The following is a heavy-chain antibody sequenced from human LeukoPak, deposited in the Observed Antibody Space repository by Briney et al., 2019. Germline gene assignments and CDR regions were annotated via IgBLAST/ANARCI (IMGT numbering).Heavy chain of an antibody. CDR3: AKAVPSITMIDPPDY. V-gene: IGHV3-15*01. D-gene: IGHD3-22*01. J-gene: IGHJ4*02. CDR1: GFTFSNAW. Sequence: GGSLRLSCAASGFTFSNAWMSWVRQAPGKGLEWVGRIKSKTDGGTTDYAAPVKGRFTISRDNSKNTLYMQMNSLRAEDTAIYYCAKAVPSITMIDPPDYWGQGTLVTVSS. CDR2: IKSKTDGGTT.